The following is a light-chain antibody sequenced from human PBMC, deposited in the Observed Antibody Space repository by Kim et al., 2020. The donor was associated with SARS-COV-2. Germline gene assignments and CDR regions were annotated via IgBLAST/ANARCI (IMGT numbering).Light chain of an antibody. CDR2: EVN. CDR1: SSDVGTYNL. CDR3: CSYAGSTTWV. V-gene: IGLV2-23*02. Sequence: QSALTQPASVSGSPGQSITISCSGTSSDVGTYNLVSWYQHHPGKAPKLMIHEVNKRPSEISNRFSGSKSGDTASLTISGLQADDEADYYCCSYAGSTTWVFGGGTK. J-gene: IGLJ2*01.